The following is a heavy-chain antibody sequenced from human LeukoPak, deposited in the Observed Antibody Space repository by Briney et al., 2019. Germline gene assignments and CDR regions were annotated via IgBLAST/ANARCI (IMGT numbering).Heavy chain of an antibody. D-gene: IGHD6-19*01. Sequence: GGSLRLSCAAPGFMFHNYAIHWVRQAPGKGLEWVSLISGDGGSTFYADSVKGRFTISRDNSKNSLYLQMNSLRSDDTALYYCARESESSGWYDYWGQGTLVTVSS. V-gene: IGHV3-43*02. CDR3: ARESESSGWYDY. J-gene: IGHJ4*02. CDR2: ISGDGGST. CDR1: GFMFHNYA.